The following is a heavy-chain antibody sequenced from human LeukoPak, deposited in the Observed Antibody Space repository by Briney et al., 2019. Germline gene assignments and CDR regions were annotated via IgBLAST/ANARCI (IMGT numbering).Heavy chain of an antibody. CDR3: ARVMRVVVAATRRGYWFDP. D-gene: IGHD2-15*01. J-gene: IGHJ5*02. Sequence: ASVKVSCKASGYTFTSYDINWVRQATGQGLEWMGWMHPNSGNTGYAQKFQGRVAITRNTSISTAYMELSSLRSEDTAVYYCARVMRVVVAATRRGYWFDPWGQGTLVTVSS. CDR1: GYTFTSYD. CDR2: MHPNSGNT. V-gene: IGHV1-8*03.